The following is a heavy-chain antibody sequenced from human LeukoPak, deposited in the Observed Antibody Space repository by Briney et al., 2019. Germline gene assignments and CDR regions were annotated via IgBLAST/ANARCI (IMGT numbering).Heavy chain of an antibody. V-gene: IGHV4-34*01. CDR1: GGSFSGYY. Sequence: SETLSLTCAVYGGSFSGYYWSWIRQPPGKGLEWIGEINHSGSTNYNPSLKSRVTISVDTSKNQFSLKLSSVTAADTAVYYCARHVKAYDSSGYPFYYMDVWGKGTTVTVSS. D-gene: IGHD3-22*01. CDR3: ARHVKAYDSSGYPFYYMDV. J-gene: IGHJ6*03. CDR2: INHSGST.